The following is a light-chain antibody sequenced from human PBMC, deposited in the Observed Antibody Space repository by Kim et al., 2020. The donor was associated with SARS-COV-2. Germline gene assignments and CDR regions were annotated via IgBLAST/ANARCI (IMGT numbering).Light chain of an antibody. Sequence: ASVGDRVTSTCRASQSIKIWLAWYQQKPGKAPKLLISKASSLESGVPSRFSGSGSGTEFTLTISSLQPDDFATYYCQQYDTYPWTFGQGTKVDIK. CDR3: QQYDTYPWT. V-gene: IGKV1-5*03. CDR2: KAS. J-gene: IGKJ1*01. CDR1: QSIKIW.